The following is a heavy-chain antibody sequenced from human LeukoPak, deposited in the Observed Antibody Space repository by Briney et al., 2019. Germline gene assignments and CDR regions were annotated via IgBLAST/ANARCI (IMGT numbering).Heavy chain of an antibody. CDR1: GFTFSSYW. D-gene: IGHD4-11*01. CDR2: IKQDGSEK. CDR3: ARELIMDYSKNGGPLDY. Sequence: PGGSLRLSCAASGFTFSSYWMSWVRQAPGKGLEWVANIKQDGSEKYYVDSVKGRFTISRDNAKNSLYLQMNSLRAEDTAVYYCARELIMDYSKNGGPLDYWGQGTLVTVSS. V-gene: IGHV3-7*01. J-gene: IGHJ4*02.